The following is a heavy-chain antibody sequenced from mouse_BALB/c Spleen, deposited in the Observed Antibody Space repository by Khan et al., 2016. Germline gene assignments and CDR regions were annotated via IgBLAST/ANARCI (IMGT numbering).Heavy chain of an antibody. Sequence: QVGLQQSGAELVRPGSSVKLSCKASGYVFSSYGMYWVKQRPGKGLEWIGTIYPGDGDTYYTGRFKGKVTLTADNSSSTAYLQLSSLTSEDTAVYFGAGCSPFADWGQGTLVTVSA. V-gene: IGHV1-80*01. J-gene: IGHJ3*01. CDR3: AGCSPFAD. CDR1: GYVFSSYG. CDR2: IYPGDGDT.